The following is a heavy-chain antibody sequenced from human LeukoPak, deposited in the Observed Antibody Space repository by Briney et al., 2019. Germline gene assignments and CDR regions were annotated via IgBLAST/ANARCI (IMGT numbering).Heavy chain of an antibody. Sequence: SSETLSLTCAVYGGSFSGYYWSWIRQPPGKGLEWIGEINHSGSTNYNPSLKSRVTISVDTSKNQFSLKLSSVTAADTAVYYCARGSIVVVPATSWFDPWGQGTLVTVSS. V-gene: IGHV4-34*01. J-gene: IGHJ5*02. CDR2: INHSGST. D-gene: IGHD2-2*01. CDR1: GGSFSGYY. CDR3: ARGSIVVVPATSWFDP.